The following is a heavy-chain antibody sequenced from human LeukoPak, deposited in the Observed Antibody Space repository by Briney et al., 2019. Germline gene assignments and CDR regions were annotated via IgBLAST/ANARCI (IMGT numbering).Heavy chain of an antibody. J-gene: IGHJ4*02. CDR2: IYTSGST. CDR3: ARGGDYIWGTYRPFDY. Sequence: PSETLSLTCTVSGGSISSGSYYWSWIRQPAGKGLEWIGRIYTSGSTNYNPSLKSRVTISVDTSKNQFSLKLNSVTAADTAVYYCARGGDYIWGTYRPFDYWGQGTLVTVSS. CDR1: GGSISSGSYY. D-gene: IGHD3-16*02. V-gene: IGHV4-61*02.